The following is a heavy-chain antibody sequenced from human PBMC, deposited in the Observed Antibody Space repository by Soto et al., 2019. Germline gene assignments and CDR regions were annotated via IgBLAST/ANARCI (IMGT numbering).Heavy chain of an antibody. V-gene: IGHV3-30*18. J-gene: IGHJ5*02. CDR1: GFTFNSYG. CDR2: ISYDGNNI. D-gene: IGHD2-8*01. CDR3: AKDVGYCTNGVCLYNWFDP. Sequence: PVGSLRLSCAASGFTFNSYGIHWVRQAPGKALEWVAVISYDGNNIYYGDSVQGRFTISRDNSKNTIYLQMNSLRAEDTAVYYCAKDVGYCTNGVCLYNWFDPWGQGTLVTVSS.